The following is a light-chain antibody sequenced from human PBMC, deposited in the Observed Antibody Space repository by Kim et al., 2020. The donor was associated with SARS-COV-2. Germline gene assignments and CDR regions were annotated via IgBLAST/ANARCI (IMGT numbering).Light chain of an antibody. Sequence: GDRVTITCRASQSINGWLAWYQQKPGKAPKLLIYDASSLESGVPSSFSGSGSGTEFTLTINSLQPYDFATYFCQQYNSYPRTFGQGTKL. V-gene: IGKV1-5*01. CDR1: QSINGW. CDR3: QQYNSYPRT. J-gene: IGKJ2*01. CDR2: DAS.